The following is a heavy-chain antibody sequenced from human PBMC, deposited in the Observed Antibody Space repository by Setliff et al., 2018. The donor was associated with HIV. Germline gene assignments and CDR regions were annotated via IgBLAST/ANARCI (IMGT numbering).Heavy chain of an antibody. V-gene: IGHV1-2*06. Sequence: GASVKVSCKASGCTITGYYIHWVRQAPGQGLEWMGQINTDSGGTNYVQKFQGRVTMTRDTSTSTVYMELSSLRSEDTAVYYCARGRISVEAAPLGWFDPWGQGTLVTVSS. J-gene: IGHJ5*02. CDR3: ARGRISVEAAPLGWFDP. CDR2: INTDSGGT. D-gene: IGHD6-6*01. CDR1: GCTITGYY.